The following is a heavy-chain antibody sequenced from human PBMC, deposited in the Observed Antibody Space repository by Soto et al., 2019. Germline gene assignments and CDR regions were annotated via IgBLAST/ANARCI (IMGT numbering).Heavy chain of an antibody. CDR1: GFTFSTYG. CDR3: ARAAVAGRLYYFDY. CDR2: IGRDSSST. V-gene: IGHV3-48*04. Sequence: GGALRLSCAASGFTFSTYGMNWGRPAPGKGLVWVSCIGRDSSSTSYADSVKGRFTISRDNAKNSLYLQMNSLRAEDTAVYYCARAAVAGRLYYFDYWGQGTLVTVSS. J-gene: IGHJ4*02. D-gene: IGHD6-19*01.